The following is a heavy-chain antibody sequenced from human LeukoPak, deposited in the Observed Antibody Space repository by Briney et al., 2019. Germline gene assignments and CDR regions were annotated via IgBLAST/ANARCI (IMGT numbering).Heavy chain of an antibody. D-gene: IGHD3-16*02. Sequence: PSETLSLTCSVSGGSITSSSYYWAWIRQPPEKGLEWIGSIYYTGGTNYSPSLKSRVTISVDTSKNQFSLKLSSVTAADTAVYYCARAHIMITFGGVIVTYYFDYWGQGTLVTVSS. J-gene: IGHJ4*02. CDR3: ARAHIMITFGGVIVTYYFDY. CDR1: GGSITSSSYY. V-gene: IGHV4-39*07. CDR2: IYYTGGT.